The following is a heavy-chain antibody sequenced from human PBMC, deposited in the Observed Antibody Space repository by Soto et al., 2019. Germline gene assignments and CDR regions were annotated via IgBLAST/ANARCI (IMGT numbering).Heavy chain of an antibody. CDR1: GGSISGIDW. Sequence: QVQLQESGPGLVKPSGTLSLTCAVSGGSISGIDWWSWVRQPPGKGLEWIGETSHDGITNYNASLKSRVTISVDKSENQFSLKLSSVTAADTAVYFCARSSSNKRGLYCWGQGTLVTISS. D-gene: IGHD6-13*01. V-gene: IGHV4-4*02. J-gene: IGHJ4*02. CDR3: ARSSSNKRGLYC. CDR2: TSHDGIT.